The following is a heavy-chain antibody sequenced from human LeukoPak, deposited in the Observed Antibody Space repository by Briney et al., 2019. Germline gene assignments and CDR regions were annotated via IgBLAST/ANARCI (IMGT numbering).Heavy chain of an antibody. Sequence: ASVKVSCKASGYTFTSYDINWVRQAPGQGLEWMGWINPKTGGTNYTQKFQGRVTLTRDMSINTAYLEVSSLNSDDTAVYYCARDWVAPTVDATGFYTHLDYWGQGTLVIVSS. CDR2: INPKTGGT. J-gene: IGHJ4*02. CDR1: GYTFTSYD. CDR3: ARDWVAPTVDATGFYTHLDY. V-gene: IGHV1-2*02. D-gene: IGHD3/OR15-3a*01.